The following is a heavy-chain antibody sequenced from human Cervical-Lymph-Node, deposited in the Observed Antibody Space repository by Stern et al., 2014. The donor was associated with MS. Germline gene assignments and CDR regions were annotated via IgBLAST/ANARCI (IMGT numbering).Heavy chain of an antibody. J-gene: IGHJ5*02. V-gene: IGHV4-31*03. Sequence: QVQLVESGPGLVKPSQTLSLTCTMSGGSIGSGGYYLSWIRPHPIKGLEWIGDIYYNGDTSYNPSPSLKSRVTISLETSSNQFYLKLRSVTAADSAIYFCARFDVTVEGFDPWGQGTLVTVSS. CDR1: GGSIGSGGYY. CDR3: ARFDVTVEGFDP. D-gene: IGHD3-9*01. CDR2: IYYNGDT.